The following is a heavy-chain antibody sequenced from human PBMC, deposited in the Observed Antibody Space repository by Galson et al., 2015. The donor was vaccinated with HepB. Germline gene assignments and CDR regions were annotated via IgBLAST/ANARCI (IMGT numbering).Heavy chain of an antibody. CDR1: GFTFSSYS. CDR2: ISSSSSYI. Sequence: SLRLSCAASGFTFSSYSMNWVRQAPGKGLEWVSSISSSSSYIYYADSVKGRFTISRDNAKNSLYLQMNSLRAEDTAVYYCARVIARPAAISHWFDPWGQGTLVTVSS. V-gene: IGHV3-21*01. D-gene: IGHD2-2*01. CDR3: ARVIARPAAISHWFDP. J-gene: IGHJ5*02.